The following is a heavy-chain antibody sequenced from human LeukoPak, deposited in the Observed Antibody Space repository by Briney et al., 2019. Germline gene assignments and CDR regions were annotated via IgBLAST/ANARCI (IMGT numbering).Heavy chain of an antibody. Sequence: GESLQISCKGSGYIFTSYWIGWVRHMPGKGLEWMGIIYPGDSDTRYSPSFQGQVTISADKSISTAYLQWSSLKASDTAMYYCARPTSYCSGGSCYSELGYDYWGQGTVVTVSS. CDR1: GYIFTSYW. CDR2: IYPGDSDT. D-gene: IGHD2-15*01. J-gene: IGHJ4*02. CDR3: ARPTSYCSGGSCYSELGYDY. V-gene: IGHV5-51*01.